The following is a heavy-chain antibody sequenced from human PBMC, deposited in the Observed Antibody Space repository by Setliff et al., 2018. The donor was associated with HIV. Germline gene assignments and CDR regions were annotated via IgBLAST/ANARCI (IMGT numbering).Heavy chain of an antibody. Sequence: PGESLTLSCAASGFTFSSYGMHWVRQAPGKGLEWVAVIWYDGSNKYYADSVKGRFTISRDNSKNTLYLQMNSLRAEDTAVYYCARGPPHVRFYYYDSSGYSTDYWGQGTLVTVSS. J-gene: IGHJ4*02. CDR2: IWYDGSNK. CDR1: GFTFSSYG. CDR3: ARGPPHVRFYYYDSSGYSTDY. V-gene: IGHV3-33*01. D-gene: IGHD3-22*01.